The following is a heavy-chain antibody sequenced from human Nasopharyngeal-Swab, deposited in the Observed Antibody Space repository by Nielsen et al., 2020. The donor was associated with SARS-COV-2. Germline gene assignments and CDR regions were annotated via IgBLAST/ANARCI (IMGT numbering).Heavy chain of an antibody. CDR1: GGSISSSSYY. Sequence: SETLSLTCTVSGGSISSSSYYWGWIRQPPGKGLEWIGSIYYSGSTYYNPSLKSRVTISVDTSKNQFSLKLSSVTAADTAVYYCARDGSGSYYGYYYYYMDVWGKGTTVTVSS. D-gene: IGHD1-26*01. CDR2: IYYSGST. V-gene: IGHV4-39*02. J-gene: IGHJ6*03. CDR3: ARDGSGSYYGYYYYYMDV.